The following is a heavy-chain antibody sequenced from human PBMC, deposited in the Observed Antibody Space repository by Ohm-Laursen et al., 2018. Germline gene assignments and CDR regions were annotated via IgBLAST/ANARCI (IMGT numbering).Heavy chain of an antibody. D-gene: IGHD6-19*01. V-gene: IGHV3-23*01. Sequence: GSLRLSCSASGFTFSSFAMSWVRQAPGKGLEWVSAITTTGGGTYYADSVKGRFTISRDNSHNTLFLEMYSLRADDTAVYYCTKEGDYSSGWYPDYFDYWGQGTLVTVSA. CDR2: ITTTGGGT. CDR3: TKEGDYSSGWYPDYFDY. CDR1: GFTFSSFA. J-gene: IGHJ4*02.